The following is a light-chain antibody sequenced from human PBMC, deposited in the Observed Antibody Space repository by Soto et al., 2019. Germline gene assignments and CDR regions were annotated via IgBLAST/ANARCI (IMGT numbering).Light chain of an antibody. V-gene: IGLV2-14*01. CDR1: SSDVGGYNY. J-gene: IGLJ1*01. Sequence: QSALTQPASVSGSPGQSITISCTGTSSDVGGYNYVSWYQQHPGKAPKFMIYDVSNRPPGVSNRFSGSKSGNTASLTISGLQAEDEADYYCCSYTTSNTRQIVFGTGTKLTVL. CDR2: DVS. CDR3: CSYTTSNTRQIV.